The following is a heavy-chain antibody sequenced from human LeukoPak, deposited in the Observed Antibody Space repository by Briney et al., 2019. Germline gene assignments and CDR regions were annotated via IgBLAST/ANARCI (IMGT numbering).Heavy chain of an antibody. D-gene: IGHD5-24*01. Sequence: GGSLRISCAAAGFTFDNYAMSWVRQAPGKGLEWVSAITGSGGDTYHADSVKGRFTISRDNSKDTLYLQMNSLRAEDTAEYYCAKGSRDSRPYYFDFWGQEILVTLSS. CDR3: AKGSRDSRPYYFDF. J-gene: IGHJ4*02. CDR1: GFTFDNYA. CDR2: ITGSGGDT. V-gene: IGHV3-23*01.